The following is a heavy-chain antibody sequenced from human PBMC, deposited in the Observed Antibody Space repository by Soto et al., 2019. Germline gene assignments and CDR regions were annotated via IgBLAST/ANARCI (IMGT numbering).Heavy chain of an antibody. CDR3: VREDILGARSFDY. CDR2: ISSGSKTI. Sequence: GGSLRLSCVASGFTFSGYSVNWVRQAPGKGLEWVSYISSGSKTIYYADSVKGRFTVSRDNAKNSQFLQMNSLRDDDTAVYYCVREDILGARSFDYWGQGTLVTVSS. CDR1: GFTFSGYS. J-gene: IGHJ4*02. V-gene: IGHV3-48*02. D-gene: IGHD1-26*01.